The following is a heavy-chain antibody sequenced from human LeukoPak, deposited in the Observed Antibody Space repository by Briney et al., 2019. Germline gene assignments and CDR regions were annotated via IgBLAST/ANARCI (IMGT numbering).Heavy chain of an antibody. CDR3: ARGKNRGTYYHFAF. Sequence: ASVKVSCKASGYTFTGYYMHWVRQAPGQGLEWVGWINPNSGGTKYAQKFQGRVTMTRDRSISTAYMELSRLSSDDTAVYYCARGKNRGTYYHFAFWGQGTLVTVSS. CDR1: GYTFTGYY. D-gene: IGHD1-26*01. CDR2: INPNSGGT. V-gene: IGHV1-2*02. J-gene: IGHJ4*02.